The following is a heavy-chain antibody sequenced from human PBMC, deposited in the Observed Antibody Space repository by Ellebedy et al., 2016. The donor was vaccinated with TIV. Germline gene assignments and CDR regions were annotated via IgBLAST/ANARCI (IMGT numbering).Heavy chain of an antibody. J-gene: IGHJ6*02. CDR3: ARARILSSTNPLYYGMDV. CDR1: GYPFHSYG. D-gene: IGHD1-14*01. Sequence: AASVKVSCKASGYPFHSYGINWVRQAPGQGLEWMGWIGPFSGNTYYAQKLQGRVTLTRDTSTSTVYMDMSSLRSEDTAVYYCARARILSSTNPLYYGMDVWGQGTTVTVSS. CDR2: IGPFSGNT. V-gene: IGHV1-18*04.